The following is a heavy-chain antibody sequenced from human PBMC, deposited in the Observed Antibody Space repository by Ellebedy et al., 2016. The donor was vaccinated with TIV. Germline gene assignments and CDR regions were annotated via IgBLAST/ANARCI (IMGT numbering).Heavy chain of an antibody. D-gene: IGHD1-1*01. Sequence: ASVKVSXXASGYTFTSYAMHWVRQAPGQRLEWMGWINAGNGNTKYSQKFQGRVTITRDTSASTAYMELSSLRSEDTAVYYCAADWNRDAFDIWGQGTIVTVSS. CDR2: INAGNGNT. CDR1: GYTFTSYA. J-gene: IGHJ3*02. V-gene: IGHV1-3*01. CDR3: AADWNRDAFDI.